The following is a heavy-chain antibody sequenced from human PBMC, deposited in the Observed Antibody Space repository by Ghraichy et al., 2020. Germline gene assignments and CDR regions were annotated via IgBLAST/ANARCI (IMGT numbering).Heavy chain of an antibody. CDR2: IYHTGST. Sequence: SETLSLTCVVSGYSISSAHYWGWIRQTSGGGLEWIGIIYHTGSTHYNPSLKSRVTISIDTSKNQFSLKMTTVTAADIAVYYCARGAFCSGSTCNNWFDPWGQGTLVTVSS. CDR3: ARGAFCSGSTCNNWFDP. CDR1: GYSISSAHY. D-gene: IGHD2-2*01. J-gene: IGHJ5*02. V-gene: IGHV4-38-2*01.